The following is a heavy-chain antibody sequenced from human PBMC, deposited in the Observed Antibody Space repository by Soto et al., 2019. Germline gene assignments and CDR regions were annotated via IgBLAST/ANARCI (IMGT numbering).Heavy chain of an antibody. CDR3: ARGTMVRGVIGYYYYGMDV. CDR1: GGSFSGYY. V-gene: IGHV4-34*01. J-gene: IGHJ6*02. Sequence: SETLSLTCAVYGGSFSGYYWSWIRQPPGKGLEWIEEINHSGSTNYTPSLKSRVAISVDTSKNQFSLKLSSVTAADTAVYYCARGTMVRGVIGYYYYGMDVWGQGTTVTVSS. CDR2: INHSGST. D-gene: IGHD3-10*01.